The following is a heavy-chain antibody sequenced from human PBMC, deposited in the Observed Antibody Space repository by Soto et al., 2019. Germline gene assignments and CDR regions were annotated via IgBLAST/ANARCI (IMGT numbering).Heavy chain of an antibody. D-gene: IGHD2-21*02. V-gene: IGHV1-69*13. Sequence: GTSVKVTCKASGGTFSSYAISWVRQAPGQGLEWMGGIIPIFGTANYAQKFQGRVTITADESTSTAYMELNSLRAEDTAVYYCAKTSVCGGDCYYDAFDIWGQGTMVTVSS. CDR3: AKTSVCGGDCYYDAFDI. CDR2: IIPIFGTA. CDR1: GGTFSSYA. J-gene: IGHJ3*02.